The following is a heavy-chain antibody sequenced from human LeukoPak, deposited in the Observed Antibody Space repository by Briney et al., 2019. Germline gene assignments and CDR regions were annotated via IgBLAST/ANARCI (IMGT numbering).Heavy chain of an antibody. J-gene: IGHJ6*02. CDR3: ARPCSSTSCPHYYYYYGMDV. CDR1: GFTFSSYA. CDR2: ISGSGGST. V-gene: IGHV3-23*01. Sequence: GGSLRLSCAASGFTFSSYAMSWVRQAPGKGLEWVSAISGSGGSTYYADSVKGRFTISRDNSKNTLYLQMNSLIAEDTAVYFCARPCSSTSCPHYYYYYGMDVWGQGTTVTVSS. D-gene: IGHD2-2*01.